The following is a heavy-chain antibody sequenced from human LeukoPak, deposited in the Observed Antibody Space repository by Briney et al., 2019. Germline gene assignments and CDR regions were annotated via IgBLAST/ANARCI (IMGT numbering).Heavy chain of an antibody. Sequence: GGSLRLSCVGSGFTSIAYALTWARQAPGKGLEWVAVISYDGSNKYYADSVKGRFTISRDNSKNTLYLQMNSLRAEDTAVYYCARVPGYDSSGYFGYWGQGTLVTVSS. D-gene: IGHD3-22*01. CDR1: GFTSIAYA. CDR3: ARVPGYDSSGYFGY. J-gene: IGHJ4*02. V-gene: IGHV3-30-3*01. CDR2: ISYDGSNK.